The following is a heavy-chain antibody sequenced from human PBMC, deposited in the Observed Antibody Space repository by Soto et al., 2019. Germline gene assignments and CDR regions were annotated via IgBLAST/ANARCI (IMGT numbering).Heavy chain of an antibody. CDR3: AAVGGSSWGTLQFDY. J-gene: IGHJ4*02. CDR1: GFTFTSSA. Sequence: QMQLVQSGPEVKKPGTSVKVSCKASGFTFTSSAVPWVRQARGQRLEWIGWIVVGSGNTNYAQKFQERLTITRDMSTSTAYMELSSLRSEDTAEYYGAAVGGSSWGTLQFDYWGQGTLVTVSS. V-gene: IGHV1-58*01. D-gene: IGHD6-13*01. CDR2: IVVGSGNT.